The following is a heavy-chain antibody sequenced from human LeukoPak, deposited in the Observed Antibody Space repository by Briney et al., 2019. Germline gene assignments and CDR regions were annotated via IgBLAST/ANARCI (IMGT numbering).Heavy chain of an antibody. Sequence: SGTLSLTCAVSGGSISSSNWWSWIRQPPGKGLEWIGYIYYSGSTNYNPSLKSRVTISVDTSKNQFSLKLSSVTAADTAVYYCERDIRSYGIDSWAQGTLVTVSS. V-gene: IGHV4-61*01. J-gene: IGHJ4*02. CDR1: GGSISSSNW. CDR3: ERDIRSYGIDS. CDR2: IYYSGST. D-gene: IGHD3-10*01.